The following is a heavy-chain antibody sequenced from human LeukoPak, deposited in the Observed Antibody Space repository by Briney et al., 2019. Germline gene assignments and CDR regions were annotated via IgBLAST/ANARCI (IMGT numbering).Heavy chain of an antibody. CDR1: GGSFSNFY. CDR3: ARGFDSKSTYFDY. V-gene: IGHV4-59*01. D-gene: IGHD5-12*01. CDR2: IYYSGSI. J-gene: IGHJ4*02. Sequence: SETLSLTCTVSGGSFSNFYRNWVRQPPGKGLEWIGYIYYSGSINYNPSLTSRLTISVDTSTNQFSLSLNSVTAADTAIYYCARGFDSKSTYFDYWGQGTLVTVSS.